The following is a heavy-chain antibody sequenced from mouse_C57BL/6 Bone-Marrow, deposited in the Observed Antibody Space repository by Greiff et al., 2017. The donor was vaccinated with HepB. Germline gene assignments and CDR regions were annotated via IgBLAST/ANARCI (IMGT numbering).Heavy chain of an antibody. D-gene: IGHD1-1*01. Sequence: EVMLVESGGDLVKPGGSLKLSCAASGFTFSSYGMSWVRQTPDKRLEWVATISSGGSYTYYPDSVKGRFTISRDNAKNTLYLQMSSLKSEDTAMYYCARRNYGSSYGYWYFDVGGTGTTVTVSS. J-gene: IGHJ1*03. CDR1: GFTFSSYG. CDR3: ARRNYGSSYGYWYFDV. V-gene: IGHV5-6*02. CDR2: ISSGGSYT.